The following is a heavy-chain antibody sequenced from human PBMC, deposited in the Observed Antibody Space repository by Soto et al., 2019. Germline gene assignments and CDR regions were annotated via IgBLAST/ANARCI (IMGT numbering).Heavy chain of an antibody. CDR2: INSDGGTT. CDR1: GLTLSRYW. V-gene: IGHV3-74*01. D-gene: IGHD3-10*01. Sequence: EVQLVESGGGLVQPGGSLRLSCAGSGLTLSRYWMHWVRQGPGKGLVWVSRINSDGGTTTYADSVKGRFTISRDNAKNTVDLQMNSLRAEDTAVYYCLAGETNYFDFWGQGTLVTVCS. J-gene: IGHJ4*02. CDR3: LAGETNYFDF.